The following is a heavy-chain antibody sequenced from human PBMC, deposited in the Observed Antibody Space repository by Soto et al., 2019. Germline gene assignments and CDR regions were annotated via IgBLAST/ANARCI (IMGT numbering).Heavy chain of an antibody. V-gene: IGHV6-1*01. D-gene: IGHD5-12*01. CDR3: AKGDNLGPKTGYAFDP. CDR2: TYFRSKWYN. Sequence: SQTLSLTCAISGDSVSSNTASWNWIRQSPSIGLEWLGRTYFRSKWYNDYAVSVKSRIIINPDTSNNQFSLQLNSVTPEDTAVYFCAKGDNLGPKTGYAFDPWGQGIIVTVSA. J-gene: IGHJ5*02. CDR1: GDSVSSNTAS.